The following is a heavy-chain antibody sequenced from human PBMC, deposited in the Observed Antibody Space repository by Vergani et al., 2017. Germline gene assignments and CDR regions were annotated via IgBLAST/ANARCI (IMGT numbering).Heavy chain of an antibody. CDR1: GFSLSTSGVG. CDR3: ALSYSRGWYSVKLLPRY. Sequence: QITLKESGPTLVKPTQTLTLTCTFSGFSLSTSGVGVGWIRQPPGKALEWLALIYWDDDKRYSPSLKSRLTITKDTSKNQVVLTMTNMDPGDTATYYCALSYSRGWYSVKLLPRYWGQGTLVTVSS. CDR2: IYWDDDK. J-gene: IGHJ4*02. V-gene: IGHV2-5*02. D-gene: IGHD6-19*01.